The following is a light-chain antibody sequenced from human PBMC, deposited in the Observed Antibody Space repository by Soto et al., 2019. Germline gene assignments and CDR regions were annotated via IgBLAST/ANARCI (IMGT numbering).Light chain of an antibody. CDR1: NSDIGAYSR. CDR2: EAT. J-gene: IGLJ3*02. CDR3: SSYTTSATWV. Sequence: QSALTQPASLSGSPGQSITISCTGTNSDIGAYSRVSWYQHHPGKAPQLIIYEATDRPSGVSDRFSGSKSGNTASLTISGLQAEDEADYYCSSYTTSATWVFGGGTKLTVL. V-gene: IGLV2-14*01.